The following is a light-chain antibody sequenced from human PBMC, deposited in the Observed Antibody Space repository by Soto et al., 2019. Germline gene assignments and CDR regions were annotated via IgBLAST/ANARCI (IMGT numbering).Light chain of an antibody. CDR3: QQYGSSPWT. CDR2: GVS. J-gene: IGKJ1*01. Sequence: EIVLTQSPATLSLSPGERSTLSCRASQSVSSRLAWYQQKPGQAPRLLICGVSSRATGIPDRFSGSGSGTDFTLTISRLEPEDFAVYYCQQYGSSPWTFGQGSKVDIK. V-gene: IGKV3-20*01. CDR1: QSVSSR.